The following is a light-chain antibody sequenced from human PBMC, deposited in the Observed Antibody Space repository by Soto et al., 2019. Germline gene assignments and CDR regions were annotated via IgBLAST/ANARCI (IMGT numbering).Light chain of an antibody. Sequence: EIVLTQSPATLSLSPGERVTLSCRASQSIGRYLAWYQHIPGQAPRLLTYDASNRATGIPARFSGSGSGTDFTLTISSLEPEDFADYYCQQRANWLTFGGGTKVQIK. CDR3: QQRANWLT. J-gene: IGKJ4*01. CDR2: DAS. CDR1: QSIGRY. V-gene: IGKV3-11*01.